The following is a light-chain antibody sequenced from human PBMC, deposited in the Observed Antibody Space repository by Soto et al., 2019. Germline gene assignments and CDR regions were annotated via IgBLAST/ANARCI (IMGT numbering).Light chain of an antibody. V-gene: IGKV3-20*01. CDR3: QQYGDSPWT. Sequence: EVVLTQSPGTLSLSPGERATLSCRASQSVGSTYLAWYQRKPGQAPRLLIDGASSRATGIPDRFSGSGSETDFTLTISRLEPEDFAVYYCQQYGDSPWTFGQGTKVDIK. CDR1: QSVGSTY. CDR2: GAS. J-gene: IGKJ1*01.